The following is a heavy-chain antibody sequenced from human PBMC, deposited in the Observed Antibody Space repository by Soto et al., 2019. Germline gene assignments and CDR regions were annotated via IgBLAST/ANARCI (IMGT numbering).Heavy chain of an antibody. Sequence: SETLSLTCAVYGGSFSGYYWSWIRQPPGKGLEWIGEINHSGSTNYNPSLKSRVTISVDTSKNQFSLKLSSVTAADTAVYYCARARSGAVSSSVNGWFDPWGQGTLVTVYS. J-gene: IGHJ5*02. CDR1: GGSFSGYY. V-gene: IGHV4-34*01. D-gene: IGHD2-8*01. CDR3: ARARSGAVSSSVNGWFDP. CDR2: INHSGST.